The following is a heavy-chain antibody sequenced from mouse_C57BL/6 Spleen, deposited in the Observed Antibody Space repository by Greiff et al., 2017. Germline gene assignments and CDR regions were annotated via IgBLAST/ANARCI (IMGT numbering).Heavy chain of an antibody. CDR3: ASPNWAFAY. CDR1: GYSITSGYY. J-gene: IGHJ3*01. Sequence: DVKLVESGPGLVKPSQSLSLTCSVTGYSITSGYYWNWIRQFPGNKLEWMGYISYDGSNNYNPSLKNRISITRDTSKNQFFLKLNSVTTEDTATYYCASPNWAFAYWGQGTLVTVSA. CDR2: ISYDGSN. V-gene: IGHV3-6*01. D-gene: IGHD4-1*01.